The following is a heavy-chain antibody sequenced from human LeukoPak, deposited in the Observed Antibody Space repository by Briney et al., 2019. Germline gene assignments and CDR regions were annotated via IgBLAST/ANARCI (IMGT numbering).Heavy chain of an antibody. J-gene: IGHJ4*02. D-gene: IGHD2-2*01. Sequence: SETLSLTCAVYGGSFSGYYWSWIRQPPRKGLEWIGEINHSGSTNYNPSLKSRVTISVDTSKNQFSLKLSSVTAADTAVYYCARARVVPAAMYYWGQGTLVTVSS. CDR2: INHSGST. CDR3: ARARVVPAAMYY. CDR1: GGSFSGYY. V-gene: IGHV4-34*01.